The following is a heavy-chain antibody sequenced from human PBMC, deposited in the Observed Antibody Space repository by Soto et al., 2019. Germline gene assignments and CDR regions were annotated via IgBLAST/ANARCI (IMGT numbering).Heavy chain of an antibody. CDR2: ISAYNGNT. CDR3: ARDPGAVVILPDYYGMDV. J-gene: IGHJ6*02. CDR1: GYTFTSYG. V-gene: IGHV1-18*01. Sequence: ASVKVSCKASGYTFTSYGISWVRQAPGQGLEWMGWISAYNGNTNYAQKLQGRVTMTTDTSTSTAYMELRSLRSDDTAVYYCARDPGAVVILPDYYGMDVWGQGTTVTVSS. D-gene: IGHD6-19*01.